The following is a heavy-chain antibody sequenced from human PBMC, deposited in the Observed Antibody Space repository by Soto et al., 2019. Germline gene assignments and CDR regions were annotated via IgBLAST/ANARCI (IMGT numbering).Heavy chain of an antibody. CDR3: ARGVLRFIPHYYYGMDF. Sequence: KVSCKASGGTFSSYAISWVRQAPGQGLEWMGGIIPIFGTANYAQKFQGRVTITADESTSTAYMELSSLRSEDTAVYYCARGVLRFIPHYYYGMDFRGQGTSVTVSS. J-gene: IGHJ6*02. CDR1: GGTFSSYA. V-gene: IGHV1-69*01. D-gene: IGHD3-3*01. CDR2: IIPIFGTA.